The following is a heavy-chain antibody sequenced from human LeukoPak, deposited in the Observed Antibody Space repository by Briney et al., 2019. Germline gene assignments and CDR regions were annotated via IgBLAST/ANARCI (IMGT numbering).Heavy chain of an antibody. D-gene: IGHD3-10*01. CDR2: IYPSDSNT. CDR1: GYTFTPYW. Sequence: GESLKISCRGSGYTFTPYWIAWVRQMPGKGLEWMGVIYPSDSNTRYSPSFQGRVTISADKYVSTAYLQWSSLKASDTDMYYCARQDGSALYYFDYWGQGTLVTVSS. CDR3: ARQDGSALYYFDY. V-gene: IGHV5-51*01. J-gene: IGHJ4*02.